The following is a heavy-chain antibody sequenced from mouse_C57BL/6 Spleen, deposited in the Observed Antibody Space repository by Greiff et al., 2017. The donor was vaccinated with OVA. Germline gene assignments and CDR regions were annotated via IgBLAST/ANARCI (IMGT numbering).Heavy chain of an antibody. J-gene: IGHJ4*01. CDR3: ASGGWLYAMDY. CDR1: GYAFTNYL. CDR2: INPGSGGT. D-gene: IGHD2-3*01. Sequence: VQLQQSGAELVKPGTSVKVSCKASGYAFTNYLIEWVKQRPGKSLEWIGVINPGSGGTNYNEKFKGKATLTAEKSSITSYLLLSSLTSEDSAVYSCASGGWLYAMDYWGKGTSVTASS. V-gene: IGHV1-54*01.